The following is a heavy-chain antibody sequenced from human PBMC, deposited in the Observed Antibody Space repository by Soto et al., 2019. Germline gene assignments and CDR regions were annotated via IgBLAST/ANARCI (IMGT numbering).Heavy chain of an antibody. CDR1: GGTFSSYA. J-gene: IGHJ1*01. CDR3: ARGRKAGYCSGGSPCDFQH. V-gene: IGHV1-69*01. CDR2: IIPIFGTA. Sequence: QVQLVQSGAEVKKPGSSVKVSCKASGGTFSSYAISWVRQAPGQGLEWMGGIIPIFGTANYAQKFQGRVKITADEATSTAYMELSSLRSEDTAVYYCARGRKAGYCSGGSPCDFQHWGQGTLVTVSS. D-gene: IGHD2-15*01.